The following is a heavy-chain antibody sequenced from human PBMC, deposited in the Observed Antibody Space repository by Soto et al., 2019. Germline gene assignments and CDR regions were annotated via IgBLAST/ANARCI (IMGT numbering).Heavy chain of an antibody. CDR2: IIPIFGTA. Sequence: QVQLVQSGAEVKKPGSSMKVSCKASGGTFSSYAISWVRQAPGQGLEWMGGIIPIFGTANYAQKFQGRVTITADKSTSTAYMELSSLRSEDTAVYYCARAGESCSSTSCYHNWFDPWGQGTLVTVSS. CDR3: ARAGESCSSTSCYHNWFDP. V-gene: IGHV1-69*06. J-gene: IGHJ5*02. D-gene: IGHD2-2*01. CDR1: GGTFSSYA.